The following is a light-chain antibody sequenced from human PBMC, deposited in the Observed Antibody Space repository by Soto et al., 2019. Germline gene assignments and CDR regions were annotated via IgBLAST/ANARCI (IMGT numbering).Light chain of an antibody. Sequence: EIVMTQSPATLSVSPGARATLSCRASQSVGSYLAWYQQRPGQPPRLLIYGGSTRATGIPARFSGSGSGTEFSLTISTLQSEDIAVYYCQQYNTWPPRYTFGQGTKLEIK. V-gene: IGKV3-15*01. CDR2: GGS. J-gene: IGKJ2*01. CDR3: QQYNTWPPRYT. CDR1: QSVGSY.